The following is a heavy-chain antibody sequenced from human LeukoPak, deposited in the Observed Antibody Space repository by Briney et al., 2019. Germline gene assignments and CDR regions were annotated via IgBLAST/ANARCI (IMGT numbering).Heavy chain of an antibody. CDR3: AKGDLSYGGLRYFDY. V-gene: IGHV3-23*01. D-gene: IGHD4/OR15-4a*01. J-gene: IGHJ4*02. CDR2: MSGIGGST. CDR1: GFTFKSYG. Sequence: GGSLRLSCAASGFTFKSYGMSWVRQGSGKGLEWVSGMSGIGGSTYYADSVMGRFTISRDNSKNTLYLQMNSLRAEDTAVYYCAKGDLSYGGLRYFDYWGQGNLVTVSS.